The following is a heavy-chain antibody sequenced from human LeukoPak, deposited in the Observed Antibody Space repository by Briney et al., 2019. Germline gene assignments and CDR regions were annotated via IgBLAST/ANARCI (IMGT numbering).Heavy chain of an antibody. J-gene: IGHJ4*02. CDR2: IRYDGSNK. V-gene: IGHV3-30*02. D-gene: IGHD2-15*01. Sequence: GGSLRLSCAASGFTFSNYGIHWVRQAPGKGLEWVAFIRYDGSNKYYEDSVKGRFTISRDNSKNTVYLQMNSLRAEDTAVYYCAKDEGSGRTLDHWGQGTLVTVSS. CDR1: GFTFSNYG. CDR3: AKDEGSGRTLDH.